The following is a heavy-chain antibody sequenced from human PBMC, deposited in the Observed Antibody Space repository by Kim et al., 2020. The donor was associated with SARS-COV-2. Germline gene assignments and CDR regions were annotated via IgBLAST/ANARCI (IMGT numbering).Heavy chain of an antibody. CDR2: IYYSGST. J-gene: IGHJ4*02. CDR3: ARDGFVLQWLDKGGFDY. D-gene: IGHD6-19*01. Sequence: SETLSLTCTVSGGSISSSSYYWGWIRQPPGKGLEWIGSIYYSGSTYYNPSLKSRVTISVDTSKNQFSLKLSSVTAADTAVYYCARDGFVLQWLDKGGFDYWGQGTLVTVSS. V-gene: IGHV4-39*07. CDR1: GGSISSSSYY.